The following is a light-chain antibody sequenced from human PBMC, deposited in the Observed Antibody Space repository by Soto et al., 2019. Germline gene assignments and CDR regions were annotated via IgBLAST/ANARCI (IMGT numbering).Light chain of an antibody. V-gene: IGKV3-15*01. CDR2: GAS. CDR3: QQYNNWPPELS. CDR1: QSVSTN. Sequence: EILMTQSPATPYVSPGEGAILSCRDSQSVSTNLAWYQQKPGQAPRLLIYGASTRATGIPARFSGSGSGTEFTLIISSLQSEDSAIYFCQQYNNWPPELSFGGGTKVEIE. J-gene: IGKJ4*01.